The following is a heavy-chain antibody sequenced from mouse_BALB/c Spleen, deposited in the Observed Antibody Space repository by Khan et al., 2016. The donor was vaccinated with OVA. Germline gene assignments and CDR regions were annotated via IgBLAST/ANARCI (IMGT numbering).Heavy chain of an antibody. J-gene: IGHJ3*01. CDR1: GYAFSNYW. CDR3: ARNGYEYFAY. D-gene: IGHD2-14*01. V-gene: IGHV1-80*01. Sequence: QVQLQQSGAELVRPGSSVKLSCKASGYAFSNYWMNWVKQRPGQGLEWIGQIYPGDGDTSSNGKFTVKATLTADKSTSTAYMQLSSLTSEDSAIYYCARNGYEYFAYWGKGTLVTVAA. CDR2: IYPGDGDT.